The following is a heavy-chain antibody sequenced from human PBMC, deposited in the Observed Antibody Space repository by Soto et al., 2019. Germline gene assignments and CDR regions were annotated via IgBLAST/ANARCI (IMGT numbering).Heavy chain of an antibody. CDR3: ARHNYGSGSTYFDY. CDR2: IYYSGST. J-gene: IGHJ4*02. D-gene: IGHD3-10*01. CDR1: GGSIRSYY. Sequence: SETLSVTCTVSGGSIRSYYWSWIRQPPGKGLEWIGYIYYSGSTNYNPSLKSRVTISVDTSKNQFSLKLNSMTAADTAVYYCARHNYGSGSTYFDYWGQGTLVTVSS. V-gene: IGHV4-59*08.